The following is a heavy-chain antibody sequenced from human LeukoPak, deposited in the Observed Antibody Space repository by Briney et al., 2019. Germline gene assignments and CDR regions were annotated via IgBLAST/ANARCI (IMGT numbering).Heavy chain of an antibody. CDR2: ISGNGGDT. D-gene: IGHD3-3*01. Sequence: GGSLRLSCAASGFTFSSYWMSWVRQAPGKGLEWVSAISGNGGDTFYADSVKGRFTNSRDNSKNTLYLQMSSLRAEDTAVYYCAHHGGGTIRLGAFDIWGQGTMVTVSS. CDR1: GFTFSSYW. J-gene: IGHJ3*02. V-gene: IGHV3-23*01. CDR3: AHHGGGTIRLGAFDI.